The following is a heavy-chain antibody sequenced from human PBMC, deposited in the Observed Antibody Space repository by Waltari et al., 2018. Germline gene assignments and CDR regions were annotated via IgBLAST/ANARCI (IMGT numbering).Heavy chain of an antibody. CDR3: ARDGGSSWYPFDY. D-gene: IGHD6-13*01. J-gene: IGHJ4*02. V-gene: IGHV4-39*07. CDR2: IYYSGST. Sequence: QLQLQESGPGLVKPSETLSLTCTVSGGSISSSSYYWGWIRQPPGKGLEWIGSIYYSGSTYYNPSLKSRVTISVDTSKNQFSLKLSSVTAADTAVYYCARDGGSSWYPFDYWGQGTLVTVSS. CDR1: GGSISSSSYY.